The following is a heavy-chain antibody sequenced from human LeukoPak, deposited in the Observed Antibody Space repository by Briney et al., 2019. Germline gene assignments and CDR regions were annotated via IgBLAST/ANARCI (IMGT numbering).Heavy chain of an antibody. CDR2: IYTSGST. CDR3: ARGRPGYYYDSSGYYYGFNWFDP. J-gene: IGHJ5*02. Sequence: SETLSLTCTVSGGSISSYYWSWIRQPAGKGLEWIGRIYTSGSTNYNPSLKSRVTMSVDTSKNQFSLKLSSVTAADTAVYYCARGRPGYYYDSSGYYYGFNWFDPWGQGTLVTVSS. D-gene: IGHD3-22*01. V-gene: IGHV4-4*07. CDR1: GGSISSYY.